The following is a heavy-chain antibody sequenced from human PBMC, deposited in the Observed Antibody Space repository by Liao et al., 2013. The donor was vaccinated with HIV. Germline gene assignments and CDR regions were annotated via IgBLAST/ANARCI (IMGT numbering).Heavy chain of an antibody. V-gene: IGHV4-39*07. J-gene: IGHJ3*02. Sequence: QLQLQESGPGLVKPSETLSLTCTVSGASISSSSYYWAWIRQPPGKGLEWIGTIYYSGSTYYNPSLKSRVTISVDTSKNQFSLKLSSVTAADTAVYYCARDPDYDFWGGDAFDIWGQGTMVTVSS. CDR1: GASISSSSYY. D-gene: IGHD3-3*01. CDR2: IYYSGST. CDR3: ARDPDYDFWGGDAFDI.